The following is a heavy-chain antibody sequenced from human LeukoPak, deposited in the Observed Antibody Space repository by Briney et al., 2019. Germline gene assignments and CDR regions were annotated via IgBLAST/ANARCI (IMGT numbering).Heavy chain of an antibody. D-gene: IGHD1-26*01. V-gene: IGHV3-74*01. CDR2: INGDGGSR. J-gene: IGHJ4*02. CDR3: ASYTYGSYGLEY. CDR1: GFTFSNYW. Sequence: PGGSLRLSCAASGFTFSNYWMHWVRHAPGEGLVWVARINGDGGSRSYADSVKGRFTISRDNAKGILYLQMNSLRAEDTAVYYCASYTYGSYGLEYWGQGTLVTVSS.